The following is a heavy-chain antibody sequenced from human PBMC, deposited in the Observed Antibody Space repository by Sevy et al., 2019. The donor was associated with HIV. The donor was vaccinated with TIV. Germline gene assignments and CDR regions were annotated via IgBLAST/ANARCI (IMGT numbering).Heavy chain of an antibody. D-gene: IGHD3-3*01. V-gene: IGHV4-59*01. CDR1: GGSISSYY. Sequence: SETLSLTCTVSGGSISSYYWSWIRQPPGKGLEWIGYIYYSGSTNYNPSLKSRVTISVDTSKNQFSLKLGSVTAADTAVYYCARERGIGWTYYDFWSGGNWFDPWGQGTLVTVSS. CDR3: ARERGIGWTYYDFWSGGNWFDP. J-gene: IGHJ5*02. CDR2: IYYSGST.